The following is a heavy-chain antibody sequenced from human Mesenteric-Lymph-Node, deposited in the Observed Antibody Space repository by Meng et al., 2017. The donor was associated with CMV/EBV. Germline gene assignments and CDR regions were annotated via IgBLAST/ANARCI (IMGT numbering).Heavy chain of an antibody. V-gene: IGHV3-48*03. CDR2: LGVNSNRI. J-gene: IGHJ4*02. D-gene: IGHD1-26*01. Sequence: GESLKISCAVSGFTFSNYAMNWVRQAPGKGPEWISYLGVNSNRIHYADSVEGRFTISGDSAKNSVYLQMDNLRAEDTAIYYCVRVRQGGNADQVFLLWGQGTLVTVSS. CDR1: GFTFSNYA. CDR3: VRVRQGGNADQVFLL.